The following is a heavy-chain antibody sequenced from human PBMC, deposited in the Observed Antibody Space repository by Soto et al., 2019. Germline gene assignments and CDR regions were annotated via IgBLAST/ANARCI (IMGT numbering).Heavy chain of an antibody. V-gene: IGHV1-69*06. CDR3: ARSTMIVRKYDNWFDP. Sequence: QVQLVQSGAAVKKPESSVKVSCKASGGTFSSYAISWMRQAPGQGLEWMGGIIPIFGTANYAQKFQGRVTINADKSTSTSYMELRSLRSVDTALYYCARSTMIVRKYDNWFDPWGQGTLVTVSS. CDR1: GGTFSSYA. CDR2: IIPIFGTA. D-gene: IGHD3-22*01. J-gene: IGHJ5*02.